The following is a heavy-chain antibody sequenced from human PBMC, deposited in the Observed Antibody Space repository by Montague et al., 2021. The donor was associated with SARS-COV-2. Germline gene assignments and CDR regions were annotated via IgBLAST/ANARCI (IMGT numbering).Heavy chain of an antibody. CDR2: IYYSGST. Sequence: SETRSLTCTVSGGSISSSSYFWGWIRQPPGKGLEWIGSIYYSGSTYYNPSLKSRVTISVDTSKNQFSLKLSSVTAAGTAVFYCARKTSRGLTIFGVVTASYCFDYWGQGTLVTVSS. D-gene: IGHD3-3*01. J-gene: IGHJ4*02. CDR1: GGSISSSSYF. V-gene: IGHV4-39*01. CDR3: ARKTSRGLTIFGVVTASYCFDY.